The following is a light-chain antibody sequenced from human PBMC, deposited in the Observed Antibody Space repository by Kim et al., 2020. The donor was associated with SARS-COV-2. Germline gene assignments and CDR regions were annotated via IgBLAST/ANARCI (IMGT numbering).Light chain of an antibody. J-gene: IGLJ3*02. CDR3: QAWDSSIWV. V-gene: IGLV3-1*01. CDR1: KLGDKY. CDR2: QDS. Sequence: SYELTQPPSVSVPPGQTASITCSGDKLGDKYACWYQQKPGQSPVLVIYQDSKRPSGIPERFSGSNSGNTATLTISGTQAMDEADYYCQAWDSSIWVFGGGTQLTVL.